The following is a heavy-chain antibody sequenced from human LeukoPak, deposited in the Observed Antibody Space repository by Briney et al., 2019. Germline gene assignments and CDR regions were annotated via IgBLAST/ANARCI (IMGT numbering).Heavy chain of an antibody. J-gene: IGHJ5*02. CDR3: AKDHIVVVVAATEDWFDP. D-gene: IGHD2-15*01. CDR1: GFTFSSYG. V-gene: IGHV3-23*01. CDR2: ISGSGGST. Sequence: PGGSLRLSCAASGFTFSSYGMHWVRQAPGKGLEWVSAISGSGGSTYYADSVKGRFTISRDNSKNTLYLQMNSLRAEDTAVYYCAKDHIVVVVAATEDWFDPWGQGTLVTVSS.